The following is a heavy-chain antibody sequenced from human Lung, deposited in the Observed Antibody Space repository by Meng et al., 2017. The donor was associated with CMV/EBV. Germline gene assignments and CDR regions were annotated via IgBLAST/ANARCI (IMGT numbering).Heavy chain of an antibody. Sequence: GEXXKISCTVSKFIFSKYAMNWVRQAPGKGLEWVSLISTSSTSAYYADSVKGRFTISRDDSKSTLYLQMNSLRVEDTAVYYCIKDFDSTGWYDEDFWGQGTXVTGSS. D-gene: IGHD6-19*01. CDR1: KFIFSKYA. CDR3: IKDFDSTGWYDEDF. CDR2: ISTSSTSA. V-gene: IGHV3-23*05. J-gene: IGHJ4*02.